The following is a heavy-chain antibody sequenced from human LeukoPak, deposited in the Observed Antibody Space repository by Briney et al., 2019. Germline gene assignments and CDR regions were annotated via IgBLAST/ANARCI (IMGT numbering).Heavy chain of an antibody. J-gene: IGHJ4*02. CDR1: GYTFTSYY. CDR2: MNPNSGNT. D-gene: IGHD4-17*01. V-gene: IGHV1-8*03. Sequence: ASVKVSCKASGYTFTSYYMHWVRQATGQGLEWMGWMNPNSGNTGYAQKFQGRVTITRNTSISTAYMELSSLRSEDTAVYYCARWTDGDYNGYWGQGTLVTVSS. CDR3: ARWTDGDYNGY.